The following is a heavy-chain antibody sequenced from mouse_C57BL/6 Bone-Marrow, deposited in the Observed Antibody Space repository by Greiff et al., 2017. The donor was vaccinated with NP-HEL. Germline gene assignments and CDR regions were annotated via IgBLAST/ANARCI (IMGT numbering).Heavy chain of an antibody. CDR1: GYTFTNYW. J-gene: IGHJ2*01. D-gene: IGHD2-3*01. Sequence: QVQLQQSGAELVRPGTSVKMSCKASGYTFTNYWIGWAKQRPGHGLEWIGDIYPGGGYTNYNEKFKGKATLTADKSSSTAYMQFSSLTSEDSAIYYCARCYDGYLYLDYWGQGTTLTVSS. V-gene: IGHV1-63*01. CDR2: IYPGGGYT. CDR3: ARCYDGYLYLDY.